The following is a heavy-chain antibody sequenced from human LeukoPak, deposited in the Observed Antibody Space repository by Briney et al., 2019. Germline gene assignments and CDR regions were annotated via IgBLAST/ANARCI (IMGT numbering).Heavy chain of an antibody. D-gene: IGHD6-13*01. CDR3: ARDLTIVAAGTYGY. J-gene: IGHJ4*02. CDR2: ISTYNGNT. Sequence: ASVKVSCKTFGYTFTSYGVSWVRQAPGQGLEWMGWISTYNGNTNYAQNFQGRVTMTTDTSTSTAYMELRSLRSDDTAVYYCARDLTIVAAGTYGYWGQGTLVTVSS. V-gene: IGHV1-18*01. CDR1: GYTFTSYG.